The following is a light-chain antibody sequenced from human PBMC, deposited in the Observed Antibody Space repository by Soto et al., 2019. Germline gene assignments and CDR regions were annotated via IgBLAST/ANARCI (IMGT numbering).Light chain of an antibody. J-gene: IGLJ2*01. CDR2: EGN. V-gene: IGLV2-23*01. CDR1: SSDVGSYNL. CDR3: CSYAGYGKVI. Sequence: QSVLTQPASVSGSPGQSITISCTGTSSDVGSYNLVSWYQQHPGKAPKLMIYEGNKRPSGVSNRFSGSRSGNTASLTISGLQAEDEADYYCCSYAGYGKVIFGGGNKLTVL.